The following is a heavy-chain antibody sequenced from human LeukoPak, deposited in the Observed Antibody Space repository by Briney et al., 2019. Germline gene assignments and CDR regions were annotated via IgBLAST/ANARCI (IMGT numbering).Heavy chain of an antibody. CDR1: GGSISSSHYY. CDR3: ARRDDFWSGYHNWFDP. Sequence: PSETLSLTCTVSGGSISSSHYYWGWIRQPPGKGLEWIGNIYYSGSTFYNPSLKSRVTISVDTSKNQFSLKLSSVTAADTAVYYCARRDDFWSGYHNWFDPWGQGTLVTVSS. V-gene: IGHV4-39*07. D-gene: IGHD3-3*01. J-gene: IGHJ5*02. CDR2: IYYSGST.